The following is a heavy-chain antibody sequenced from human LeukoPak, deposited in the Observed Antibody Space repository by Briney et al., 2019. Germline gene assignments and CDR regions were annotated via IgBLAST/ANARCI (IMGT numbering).Heavy chain of an antibody. CDR2: IYTTGST. CDR1: GGSICTYY. CDR3: ARGFYGYNWFDN. Sequence: SETLSLTCTVSGGSICTYYWSWIRQPPGKGLEWIGYIYTTGSTNYIPSLKSRVTMSMDTSENQFSLKLSSVTAADTAVYYCARGFYGYNWFDNWGQGTLVTVSS. J-gene: IGHJ4*02. V-gene: IGHV4-4*09. D-gene: IGHD5-24*01.